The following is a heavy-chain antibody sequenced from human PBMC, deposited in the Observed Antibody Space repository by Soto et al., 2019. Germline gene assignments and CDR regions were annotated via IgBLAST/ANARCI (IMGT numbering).Heavy chain of an antibody. D-gene: IGHD6-19*01. V-gene: IGHV3-9*01. J-gene: IGHJ4*02. CDR3: AKDTSSMAVAGTEFDY. CDR2: ISWYSGSI. Sequence: EVQLVESGGGLVQPGRSLRLSCAASGFTFDDYAMHWVRQAPGKGLEWVSGISWYSGSIGYADSVKGRFTISRDNAKNSLYLQMNSLRTEDTALYYCAKDTSSMAVAGTEFDYWGQGTLVTVSS. CDR1: GFTFDDYA.